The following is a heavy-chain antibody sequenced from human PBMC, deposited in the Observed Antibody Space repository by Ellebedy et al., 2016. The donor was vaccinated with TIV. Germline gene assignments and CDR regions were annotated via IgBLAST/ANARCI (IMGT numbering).Heavy chain of an antibody. J-gene: IGHJ6*02. Sequence: PGGSLRLSCAASGFTFSSYAMHWVRQAPGKGLEWVAVISYDGSNKYYADSVKGRFTISRDNSKNTLYLQMNSLRAEDTAVYYCARSYGDGYYYYGMDVWGQGTTVTVSS. D-gene: IGHD4-17*01. V-gene: IGHV3-30*11. CDR3: ARSYGDGYYYYGMDV. CDR1: GFTFSSYA. CDR2: ISYDGSNK.